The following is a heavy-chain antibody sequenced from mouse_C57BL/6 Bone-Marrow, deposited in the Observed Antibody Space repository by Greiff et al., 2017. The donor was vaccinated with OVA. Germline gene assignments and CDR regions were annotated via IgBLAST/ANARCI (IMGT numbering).Heavy chain of an antibody. CDR2: ISDGGSYT. D-gene: IGHD6-5*01. CDR1: GFTFSSYA. J-gene: IGHJ3*01. CDR3: ARVAYWFAY. V-gene: IGHV5-4*03. Sequence: EVMLVESGGGLVKPGGSLKLSCAASGFTFSSYAMSWVRQTPEKRLEWVATISDGGSYTYYPDNVKGRFTISRDNAKNNLYLQMSHLKSEDTAMYDCARVAYWFAYWGQGTLVTVSA.